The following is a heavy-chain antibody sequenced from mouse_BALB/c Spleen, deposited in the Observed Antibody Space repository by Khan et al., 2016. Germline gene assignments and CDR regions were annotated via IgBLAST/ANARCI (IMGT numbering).Heavy chain of an antibody. Sequence: VQLQESGPGLVAPSQSLSITCTVSGFSLTSYGVSWVRQPPGKGLEWLGVIWGDGRTNYHSALKSRLCISKDNSTSQVFLRLHSLLTDDTATYYCAEWGDSYYAVDNWGQGTTVTVSS. D-gene: IGHD2-13*01. CDR3: AEWGDSYYAVDN. CDR2: IWGDGRT. J-gene: IGHJ4*01. V-gene: IGHV2-3*01. CDR1: GFSLTSYG.